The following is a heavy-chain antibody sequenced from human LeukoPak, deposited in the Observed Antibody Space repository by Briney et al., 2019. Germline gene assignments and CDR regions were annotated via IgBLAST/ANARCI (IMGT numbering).Heavy chain of an antibody. J-gene: IGHJ3*02. CDR2: ISYDGSNK. V-gene: IGHV3-30-3*01. Sequence: GGSLRLSCAASGFTFSSYAMHWVRQAPGKGLEWVAVISYDGSNKYYADSVKGRFTISRDNSKNTLYLQMNSLRAEDTAVYYCARDRAPGYGDFYDAFDIWGQGTMVTVSS. CDR3: ARDRAPGYGDFYDAFDI. D-gene: IGHD4-17*01. CDR1: GFTFSSYA.